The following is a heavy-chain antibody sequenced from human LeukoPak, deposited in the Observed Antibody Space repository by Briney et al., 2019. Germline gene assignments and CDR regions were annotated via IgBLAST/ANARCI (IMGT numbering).Heavy chain of an antibody. D-gene: IGHD5-18*01. J-gene: IGHJ6*03. CDR1: GLTFSSYS. CDR3: ARAGRAMVPLYYMDV. V-gene: IGHV3-21*01. CDR2: ISSSSSYI. Sequence: GGSLRLSCAASGLTFSSYSMNWVRQAPGKGLEWVSSISSSSSYIYYADSVKGRFTISRDNAKNSLYLQMNSLRAEDTAVYYCARAGRAMVPLYYMDVWGKGTTVTVSS.